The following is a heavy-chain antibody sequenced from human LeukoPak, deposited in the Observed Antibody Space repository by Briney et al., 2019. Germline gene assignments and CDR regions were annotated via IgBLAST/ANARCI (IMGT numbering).Heavy chain of an antibody. V-gene: IGHV4-4*02. J-gene: IGHJ5*02. D-gene: IGHD6-13*01. CDR1: GGSISSSNW. Sequence: SETLSLTCAVSGGSISSSNWWSWVRQPPGKGLEWIGEIYHSGSTNYNPSLKSRVTISVDKSKNQFSLKLSSVTAADTAVYYCARDEIAAAGHFDPWGQGTLVTVSS. CDR2: IYHSGST. CDR3: ARDEIAAAGHFDP.